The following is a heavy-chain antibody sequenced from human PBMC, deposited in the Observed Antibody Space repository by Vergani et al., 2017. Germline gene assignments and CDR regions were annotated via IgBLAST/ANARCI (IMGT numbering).Heavy chain of an antibody. CDR2: IYYSGST. CDR3: ARHSAVEWLVKLGWIDP. D-gene: IGHD6-19*01. CDR1: GASIRSSNYY. V-gene: IGHV4-39*01. J-gene: IGHJ5*02. Sequence: QLQLQESGPGLVKPSATLSLTCSVSGASIRSSNYYWGWLRQPPGKGLEWIASIYYSGSTYYNPALKSRVTISVDTSKNLFSLKLSSVTAADTAVYFCARHSAVEWLVKLGWIDPWGKGILVTVSS.